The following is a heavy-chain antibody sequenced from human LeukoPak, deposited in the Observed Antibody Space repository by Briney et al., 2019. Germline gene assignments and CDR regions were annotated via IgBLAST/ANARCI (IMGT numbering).Heavy chain of an antibody. CDR2: IYYSGST. Sequence: SETLSLTCTVSGGSISSYYWSWIRQPPGKGLEWIGYIYYSGSTNYNPSLKSRVTISGDTSKNQFSLKLSSVTAADTAVYYCAGGGSGSYPDGAFDFWGQGTMVTVSS. CDR3: AGGGSGSYPDGAFDF. J-gene: IGHJ3*01. CDR1: GGSISSYY. D-gene: IGHD3-10*01. V-gene: IGHV4-59*08.